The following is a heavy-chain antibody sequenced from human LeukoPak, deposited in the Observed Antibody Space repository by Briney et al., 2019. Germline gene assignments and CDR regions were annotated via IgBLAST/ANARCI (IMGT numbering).Heavy chain of an antibody. V-gene: IGHV3-7*03. Sequence: GGSLRLSCAASGFTFSSYWMSWVRQAPGKGLEWVANIKQDGSEKYYVDSVKGRFTISRDNAKNSLYLQMNSLRAEDTAVYYCAGLVYGDYERGFDYWGQGTLVTVSS. CDR2: IKQDGSEK. D-gene: IGHD4-17*01. CDR1: GFTFSSYW. CDR3: AGLVYGDYERGFDY. J-gene: IGHJ4*02.